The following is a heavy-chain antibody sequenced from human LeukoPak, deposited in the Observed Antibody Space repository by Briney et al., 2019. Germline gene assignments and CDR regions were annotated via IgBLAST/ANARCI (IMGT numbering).Heavy chain of an antibody. V-gene: IGHV3-7*04. Sequence: GGSLRLSCAASGFTFSSYWMSWVRQAPGKGLEWVANIKQDGSEKYYVDSVKGRFTISRDNAKNSLYLQMNSLRAEDTAVYYCARGFLEIYSSSSGDYYYYMDVWGKGTTVTVSS. D-gene: IGHD6-6*01. J-gene: IGHJ6*03. CDR3: ARGFLEIYSSSSGDYYYYMDV. CDR1: GFTFSSYW. CDR2: IKQDGSEK.